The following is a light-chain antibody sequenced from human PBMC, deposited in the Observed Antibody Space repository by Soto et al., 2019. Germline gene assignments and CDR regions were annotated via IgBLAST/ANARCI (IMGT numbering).Light chain of an antibody. CDR2: AAS. Sequence: DIQMTQSPSSLAASVGDRVTITCRAKQSISTYVNRYQQKPGKAPKLLIYAASSLQSGVPSRFNCSGSGTNFDLTISSLQPEDFSIYSCQHRYSTPVTFGPWTKVDIK. J-gene: IGKJ3*01. CDR3: QHRYSTPVT. V-gene: IGKV1-39*01. CDR1: QSISTY.